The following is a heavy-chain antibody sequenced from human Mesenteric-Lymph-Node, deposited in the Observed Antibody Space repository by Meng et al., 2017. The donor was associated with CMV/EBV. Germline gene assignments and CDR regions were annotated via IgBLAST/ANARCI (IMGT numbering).Heavy chain of an antibody. Sequence: VQLLQSVAEVKKPGASVKVSCKASGYTFTGYYMQWVRQAPGQGLEWXGWINPNSGATDYAQKFQGRVTITTDTSITTAYMELHTLRSDDTAVYYCAPAPGDYWGQGTLVTVSS. D-gene: IGHD1-14*01. CDR2: INPNSGAT. J-gene: IGHJ4*02. V-gene: IGHV1-2*02. CDR3: APAPGDY. CDR1: GYTFTGYY.